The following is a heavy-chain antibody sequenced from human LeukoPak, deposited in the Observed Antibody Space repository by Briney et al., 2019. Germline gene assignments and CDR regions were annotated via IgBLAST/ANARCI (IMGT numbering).Heavy chain of an antibody. V-gene: IGHV4-39*07. CDR3: ARGDDYYDSKRYAFDI. Sequence: PSETLSLACTVSGGSISSSSYYWGGIRQPPGKGVEGIGSIYYSGSTNYNPSLKSRVTISVDTSKNQFSLKLSSVTAADTAVYHCARGDDYYDSKRYAFDIWGQGTMVTVSS. CDR1: GGSISSSSYY. J-gene: IGHJ3*02. CDR2: IYYSGST. D-gene: IGHD3-22*01.